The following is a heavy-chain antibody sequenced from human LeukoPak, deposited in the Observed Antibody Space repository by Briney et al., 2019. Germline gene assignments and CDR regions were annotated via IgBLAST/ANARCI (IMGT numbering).Heavy chain of an antibody. J-gene: IGHJ4*02. Sequence: GGSLRLSCAASGFTSSSFGMHWVRQAPGKGLEWVANIKQDGSEKYYVDSVRGRFTISRDNAKNTLYLQMNSLRAEDTAVYYCARSTYQFSSSWYVLDYWGQGTLVTVSS. V-gene: IGHV3-7*01. CDR1: GFTSSSFG. CDR2: IKQDGSEK. D-gene: IGHD6-13*01. CDR3: ARSTYQFSSSWYVLDY.